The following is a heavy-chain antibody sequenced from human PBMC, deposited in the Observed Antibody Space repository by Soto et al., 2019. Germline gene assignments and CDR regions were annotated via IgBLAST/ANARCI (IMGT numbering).Heavy chain of an antibody. Sequence: ARRPSCTASGFTFSSCGNNLRRQARGKGLEWVSYISRSGSSRCYAVSVQGRLTISRDNAKNSLYLQMNRLRAEDTAVYYCARSPSGIDAFYIRGRGTRVPVSS. CDR3: ARSPSGIDAFYI. CDR2: ISRSGSSR. CDR1: GFTFSSCG. J-gene: IGHJ3*02. V-gene: IGHV3-48*03.